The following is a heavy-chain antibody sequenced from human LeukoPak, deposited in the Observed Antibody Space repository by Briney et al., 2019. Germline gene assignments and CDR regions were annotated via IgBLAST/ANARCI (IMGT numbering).Heavy chain of an antibody. V-gene: IGHV3-23*01. J-gene: IGHJ4*02. CDR3: ARDHDAVVVVAATLAYFDY. Sequence: GGSLRLSCAASGFTFSSYAMSWVRQAPGKGLEWVSAISSSGGSTYYADSVKGRFTISRDNSKNTLYLQMNSLRAEDTAVYYCARDHDAVVVVAATLAYFDYWGQGTLVTVSS. CDR1: GFTFSSYA. D-gene: IGHD2-15*01. CDR2: ISSSGGST.